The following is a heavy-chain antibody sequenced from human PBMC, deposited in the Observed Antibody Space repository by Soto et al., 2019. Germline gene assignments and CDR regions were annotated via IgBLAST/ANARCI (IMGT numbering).Heavy chain of an antibody. CDR1: GGSISSNDFY. CDR3: ARLSGSWQSSFYP. V-gene: IGHV4-31*03. J-gene: IGHJ5*02. Sequence: QVQLQESGPGLVKPSQTLSLTCIVSGGSISSNDFYWSWIRQHPGKGLEWIGYIYYSGNTYYNPSLKNRVTILVATSKNKFSLKVSSVTAADRAVYYGARLSGSWQSSFYPWGQGTLVTVSS. CDR2: IYYSGNT. D-gene: IGHD6-13*01.